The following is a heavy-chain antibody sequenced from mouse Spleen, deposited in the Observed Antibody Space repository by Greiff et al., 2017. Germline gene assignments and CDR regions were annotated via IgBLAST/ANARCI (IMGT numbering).Heavy chain of an antibody. J-gene: IGHJ3*01. CDR2: ISSGSSTI. CDR3: ASIYYGDWGFAY. CDR1: GFPFSDYG. D-gene: IGHD2-13*01. Sequence: EVMLVESGGGLVQPGGSRKLSCAASGFPFSDYGMHWVRQAPEKGLEWVAYISSGSSTIYYADTVKGRFTISRDNAKNTLFLQMTSLRSEDTAMYYCASIYYGDWGFAYWGQGTLVTVSA. V-gene: IGHV5-17*01.